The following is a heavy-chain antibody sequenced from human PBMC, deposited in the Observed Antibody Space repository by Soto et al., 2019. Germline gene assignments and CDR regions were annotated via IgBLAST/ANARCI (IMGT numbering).Heavy chain of an antibody. CDR3: AKAGPYDSSVYYYINYYYGMDV. CDR1: GFTFSSYA. V-gene: IGHV3-23*01. Sequence: HPGGSLRLSCAASGFTFSSYAMSWVRQAPGKGLEWVSAISGSGGSTYYADSVKGRFTISRDNSKDTLYLQMNSLRAEDTAVYYCAKAGPYDSSVYYYINYYYGMDVWGQGTRVTVSS. J-gene: IGHJ6*02. D-gene: IGHD3-22*01. CDR2: ISGSGGST.